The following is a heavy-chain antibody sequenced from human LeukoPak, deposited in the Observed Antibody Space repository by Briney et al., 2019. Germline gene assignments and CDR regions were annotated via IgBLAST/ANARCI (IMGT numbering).Heavy chain of an antibody. CDR3: AGTLMYVGQDNWFDP. J-gene: IGHJ5*02. CDR1: GYSFTSYW. V-gene: IGHV5-10-1*01. D-gene: IGHD2-8*01. Sequence: GESLKISCKGSGYSFTSYWISWVRQMPGKGLEWMGRIDPSDSYTNYSPSFQGHVTISADKSISTAYLQWSSLKASDTAMYYCAGTLMYVGQDNWFDPWGQGTLVTVSS. CDR2: IDPSDSYT.